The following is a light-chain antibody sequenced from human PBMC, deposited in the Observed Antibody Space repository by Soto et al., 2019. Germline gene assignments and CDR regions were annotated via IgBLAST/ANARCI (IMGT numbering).Light chain of an antibody. V-gene: IGKV3-11*01. CDR1: QSVGTF. J-gene: IGKJ4*01. CDR2: DAS. CDR3: QQRSDWPT. Sequence: EIVLTQSPATLSLSPGDRATLSCRASQSVGTFFAWYQQKPGQTPSLLIYDASNRATGIPARFSGSGSGTDFTLTISSLEPEDFAVYYCQQRSDWPTFGGGTRVEIK.